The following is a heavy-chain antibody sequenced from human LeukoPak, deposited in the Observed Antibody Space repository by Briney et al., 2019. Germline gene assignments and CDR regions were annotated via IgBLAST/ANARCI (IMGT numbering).Heavy chain of an antibody. D-gene: IGHD1-26*01. Sequence: GASVKVSCKASGYTFTSYGISWVRQAPGQGLEWMGWISAYNGNTNYAQKLQGRVTMTTDTSTSTAYMELRSLRSDDTAVYYCARAPRVGATRAFYYYGMDVWGQGTTVTVSS. CDR3: ARAPRVGATRAFYYYGMDV. J-gene: IGHJ6*02. CDR2: ISAYNGNT. V-gene: IGHV1-18*01. CDR1: GYTFTSYG.